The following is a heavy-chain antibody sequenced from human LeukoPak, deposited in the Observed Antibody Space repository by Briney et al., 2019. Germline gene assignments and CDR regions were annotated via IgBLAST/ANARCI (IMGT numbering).Heavy chain of an antibody. CDR2: MDTSGHT. J-gene: IGHJ5*02. D-gene: IGHD2-15*01. Sequence: KTSETLSLTCIVSGGSISGYYWSWIRQPAGKGLECIGHMDTSGHTNYNSSIMSRVTMSVGTSKNQFSLRLTSVTAADTAVYYCARHWSHSVAQFGRSFWFDPWGQGTLVTVSS. CDR1: GGSISGYY. CDR3: ARHWSHSVAQFGRSFWFDP. V-gene: IGHV4-4*07.